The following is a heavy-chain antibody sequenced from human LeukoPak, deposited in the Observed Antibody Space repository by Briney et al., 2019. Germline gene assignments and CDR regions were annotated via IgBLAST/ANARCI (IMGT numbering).Heavy chain of an antibody. CDR1: GGSISSGDYY. CDR2: IYYSGST. J-gene: IGHJ5*02. D-gene: IGHD3-22*01. Sequence: SETLSLTCTVSGGSISSGDYYWSWIRQPPGKGLEWIGYIYYSGSTYYNPSLKSRVTISVDTSKNQFSLKLSSVTAAGTAVYYCARDYYDTSNWFDPWGQGTLVTVSS. CDR3: ARDYYDTSNWFDP. V-gene: IGHV4-30-4*08.